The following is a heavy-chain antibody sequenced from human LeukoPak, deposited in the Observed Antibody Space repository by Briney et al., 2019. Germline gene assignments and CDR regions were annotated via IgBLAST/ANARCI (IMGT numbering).Heavy chain of an antibody. CDR2: INLSGGTT. V-gene: IGHV1-46*01. J-gene: IGHJ4*02. Sequence: GASVKVSCKASGYTFTSYAMNWVRQAPGQGLEWMGIINLSGGTTVYAQKFKGRVTMTRDTSTSTVHMELGSLRSEDTAIYYCARDRSAKSGSFDYWGQGTLVTVSS. CDR1: GYTFTSYA. D-gene: IGHD3-3*01. CDR3: ARDRSAKSGSFDY.